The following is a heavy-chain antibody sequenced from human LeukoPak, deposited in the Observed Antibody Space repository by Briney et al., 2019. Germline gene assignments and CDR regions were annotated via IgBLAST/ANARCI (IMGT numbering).Heavy chain of an antibody. CDR3: ARGSAVRYFQH. Sequence: GESLKISCKVSGYSFTSYWIGWVRQMPGKGLEWMGSIYPGDSDTRYSPSFQGQVTISADKSINTAHLQWSSLKASGTAVYYCARGSAVRYFQHWGQGTLVTASS. CDR1: GYSFTSYW. V-gene: IGHV5-51*01. J-gene: IGHJ1*01. CDR2: IYPGDSDT. D-gene: IGHD6-13*01.